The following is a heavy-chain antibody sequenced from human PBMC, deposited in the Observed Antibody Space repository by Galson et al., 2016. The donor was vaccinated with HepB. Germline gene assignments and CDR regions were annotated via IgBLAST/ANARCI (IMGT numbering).Heavy chain of an antibody. CDR1: GYSFTNYF. J-gene: IGHJ4*02. CDR3: ARVSPMGFDY. D-gene: IGHD1-26*01. Sequence: SVKVSCKPSGYSFTNYFMHWVRQAPGQGLEWMAMINPNGGDSRSLEKLQGRVTMTSDTSTSTVSMELSSLRSEDTAVYYCARVSPMGFDYWGQGTLVTVSS. CDR2: INPNGGDS. V-gene: IGHV1-46*04.